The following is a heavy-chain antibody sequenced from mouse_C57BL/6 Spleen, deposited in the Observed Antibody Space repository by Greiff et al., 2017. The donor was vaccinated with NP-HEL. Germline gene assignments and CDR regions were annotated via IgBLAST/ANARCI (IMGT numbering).Heavy chain of an antibody. CDR1: GFTFSNYW. V-gene: IGHV6-3*01. CDR2: IRLKSDNYAT. D-gene: IGHD3-2*02. Sequence: EVQLVESGGGLVQPGGSMKLSCVASGFTFSNYWMNWVRQSPEKGLEWVAQIRLKSDNYATHSAESVKGRFTISRDDSKSSVYLQMNNLRAEETGIYYCVHGETAQATGYFDYWGQGTTLTVSS. J-gene: IGHJ2*01. CDR3: VHGETAQATGYFDY.